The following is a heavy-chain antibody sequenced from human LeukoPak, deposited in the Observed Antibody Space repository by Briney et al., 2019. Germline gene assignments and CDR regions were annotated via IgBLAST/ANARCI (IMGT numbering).Heavy chain of an antibody. CDR2: INPNSGGT. Sequence: ASVKVSCKASGYTFTGYYMHWVRQAPGQGLEWMGWINPNSGGTNYAQKFQGRVTMTRDTSISTAYMELSRLRSDDTAVYYCARETYYDFWSGYYSRSAFDIWGQGTMVTVSS. CDR1: GYTFTGYY. V-gene: IGHV1-2*02. CDR3: ARETYYDFWSGYYSRSAFDI. D-gene: IGHD3-3*01. J-gene: IGHJ3*02.